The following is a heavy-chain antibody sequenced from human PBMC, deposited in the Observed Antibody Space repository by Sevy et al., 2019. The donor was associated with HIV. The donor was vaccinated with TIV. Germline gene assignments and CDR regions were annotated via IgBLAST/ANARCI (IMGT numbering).Heavy chain of an antibody. CDR2: INPRSGDT. CDR3: VSRQRAGGDFDY. CDR1: GYTFTGYW. J-gene: IGHJ4*02. D-gene: IGHD2-21*01. Sequence: ASVKVSCKASGYTFTGYWIHWIRQAPGQGPEWMGWINPRSGDTKYAQKFQARATMTRDISISTAYMQLTRLTSDDPAVYYGVSRQRAGGDFDYWGQGTLVTVSS. V-gene: IGHV1-2*02.